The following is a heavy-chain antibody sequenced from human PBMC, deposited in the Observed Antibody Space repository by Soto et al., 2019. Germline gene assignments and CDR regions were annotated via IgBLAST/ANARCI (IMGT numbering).Heavy chain of an antibody. CDR3: ANHPGYSSSWYLEEADY. Sequence: QVQLVESGGGVVQPGRSLRLSCAASGFTFSSYGMHWVRQAPGKGLEWVVVISYDGSNKYYADSVKGRFTISRDNSKNTLYLQMNSLRAEDTAVYYCANHPGYSSSWYLEEADYWGQGTLVTVSS. J-gene: IGHJ4*02. CDR2: ISYDGSNK. CDR1: GFTFSSYG. D-gene: IGHD6-13*01. V-gene: IGHV3-30*18.